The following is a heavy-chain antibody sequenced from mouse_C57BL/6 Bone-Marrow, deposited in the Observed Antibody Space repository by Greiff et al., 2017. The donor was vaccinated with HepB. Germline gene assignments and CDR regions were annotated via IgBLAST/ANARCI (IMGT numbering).Heavy chain of an antibody. J-gene: IGHJ4*01. CDR2: IYPGGGYT. CDR3: ARSEQPYAMDY. Sequence: QVQLQQSGAELVRPGTSVKMSCKASGYTFTNYWIGWAKQRPGHGLEWIGDIYPGGGYTNYNEKFKGKATLTADKSSSTAYMQFSSLTSEDSAIYYCARSEQPYAMDYWGQGTSVTVSS. CDR1: GYTFTNYW. D-gene: IGHD3-1*01. V-gene: IGHV1-63*01.